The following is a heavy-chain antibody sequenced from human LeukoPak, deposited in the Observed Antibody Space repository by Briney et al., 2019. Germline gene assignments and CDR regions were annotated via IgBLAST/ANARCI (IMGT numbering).Heavy chain of an antibody. CDR1: GGSISSSSYY. V-gene: IGHV4-39*07. CDR3: ARARWGDPAAIVWFDP. CDR2: IYYSGST. Sequence: SETLSLTCTVSGGSISSSSYYWGWIRQPPGKGLEWIGSIYYSGSTYYNPSLKSRVTISVDTSKNQFSLKRSSVTAADTAVYYCARARWGDPAAIVWFDPWGQGTLVTVSS. J-gene: IGHJ5*02. D-gene: IGHD2-2*01.